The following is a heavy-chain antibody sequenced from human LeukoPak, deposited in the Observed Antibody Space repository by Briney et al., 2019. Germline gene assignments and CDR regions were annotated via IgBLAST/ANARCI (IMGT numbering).Heavy chain of an antibody. CDR1: GFTLSSYD. Sequence: GGSLRLSCPPSGFTLSSYDMHCVRQAPGKGLEWVAFIRYDGSHKYYADSMKGRFTISRDNSTNTLYLQMNSLRAEDTAVYYCAKDGRTYDYDSGYSRFDPWGQGTLVTVSS. CDR3: AKDGRTYDYDSGYSRFDP. D-gene: IGHD3-10*01. J-gene: IGHJ5*02. V-gene: IGHV3-30*02. CDR2: IRYDGSHK.